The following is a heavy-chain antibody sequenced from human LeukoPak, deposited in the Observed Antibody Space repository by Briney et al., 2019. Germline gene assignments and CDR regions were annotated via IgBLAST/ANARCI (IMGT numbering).Heavy chain of an antibody. CDR2: IIPILGVA. V-gene: IGHV1-69*04. J-gene: IGHJ4*02. D-gene: IGHD2-15*01. CDR3: AIPSGYSYYFDY. Sequence: SVKVSCKASGGTFSSYAISWVRQAPGQGLGWMGRIIPILGVANYAQKFQGRVTITADKSTSTAYMELSSLRSEDTAVYYCAIPSGYSYYFDYWGQGTLVTVSS. CDR1: GGTFSSYA.